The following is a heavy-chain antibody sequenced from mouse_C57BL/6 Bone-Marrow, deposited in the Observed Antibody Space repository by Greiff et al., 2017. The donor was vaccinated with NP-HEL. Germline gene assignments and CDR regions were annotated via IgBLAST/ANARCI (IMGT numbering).Heavy chain of an antibody. Sequence: QVQLQQSGAELVKPGASVKMSCKASGYTFTSYWITWVKQRPGQGLEWIGDIYPGSGSTNYNEKFKSKATLTVDTSSSTAYMQLSSLTSEDSAVYYWARQGSNRGYFDVWGTGTTVTVSS. CDR2: IYPGSGST. CDR1: GYTFTSYW. D-gene: IGHD1-1*01. CDR3: ARQGSNRGYFDV. J-gene: IGHJ1*03. V-gene: IGHV1-55*01.